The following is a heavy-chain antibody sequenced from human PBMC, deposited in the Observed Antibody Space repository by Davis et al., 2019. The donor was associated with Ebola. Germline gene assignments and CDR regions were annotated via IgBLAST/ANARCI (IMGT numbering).Heavy chain of an antibody. V-gene: IGHV3-7*03. CDR1: GFIFSNYW. J-gene: IGHJ6*03. D-gene: IGHD5-12*01. CDR2: IKQDESEK. Sequence: GGSLRLSCAASGFIFSNYWMSWVRQAPGKGPEWVAIIKQDESEKYYVDSVKGRFTISRDNAKNSLFMQMNSLRVEETAVYYCVSGDGRGSSYDMDVWGQGTTVTVSS. CDR3: VSGDGRGSSYDMDV.